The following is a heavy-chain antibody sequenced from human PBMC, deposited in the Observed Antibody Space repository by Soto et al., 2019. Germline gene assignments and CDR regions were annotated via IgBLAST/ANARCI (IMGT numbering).Heavy chain of an antibody. D-gene: IGHD3-10*01. V-gene: IGHV4-59*01. CDR1: GGSISSYY. CDR2: IYYSGST. J-gene: IGHJ6*02. CDR3: ARVVPDYGSGSYYNRYYGMDV. Sequence: SETLSLTCTVSGGSISSYYWSWIRQPPGKGLEWIGYIYYSGSTNYNPSLKSRVTISVDTSKNQFSLKPSSVTAADTAVYYCARVVPDYGSGSYYNRYYGMDVWGQGTTVTVSS.